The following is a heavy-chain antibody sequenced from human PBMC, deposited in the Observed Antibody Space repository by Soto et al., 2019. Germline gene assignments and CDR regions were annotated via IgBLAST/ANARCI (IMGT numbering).Heavy chain of an antibody. CDR2: FYYSGNT. V-gene: IGHV4-4*07. CDR1: GDSISDYY. J-gene: IGHJ6*02. D-gene: IGHD6-19*01. Sequence: PSETLSLTCTVSGDSISDYYWSWIRQPAGKGLEWIGRFYYSGNTKSNPSLKSRVTMSADTSKNQFSLSLRSVTAADSAIYYCARMYNSGFYRPEGDYFFYGMDVWSQGTTVTVSS. CDR3: ARMYNSGFYRPEGDYFFYGMDV.